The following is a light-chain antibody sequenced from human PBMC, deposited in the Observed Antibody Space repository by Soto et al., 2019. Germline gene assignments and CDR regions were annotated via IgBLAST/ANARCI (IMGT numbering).Light chain of an antibody. CDR1: SSDVGAYDY. J-gene: IGLJ2*01. CDR2: ESN. V-gene: IGLV2-8*01. CDR3: SSYAGSNNGVA. Sequence: QSVLTQPPSASGSPGQSVTISCTGTSSDVGAYDYVSWYQQHPGKAPKLMIYESNKRPSGVPDRFSASKSGNTASLTVSGLQAEDEADYYCSSYAGSNNGVAFAGGTKLTVL.